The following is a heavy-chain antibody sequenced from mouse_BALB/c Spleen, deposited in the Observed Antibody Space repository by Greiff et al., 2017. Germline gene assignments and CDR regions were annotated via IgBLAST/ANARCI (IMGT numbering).Heavy chain of an antibody. CDR3: ATYSGSSYGIGY. V-gene: IGHV1-54*01. CDR1: GYAFTNYL. J-gene: IGHJ2*01. CDR2: INPGSGGT. Sequence: VQLVESGAELVRPGASVKVSCKASGYAFTNYLIEWVKQRPGQGLEWIGVINPGSGGTNYNEKFKGKATLTADKSSSTAYMQLSSLTSDDSAVYFCATYSGSSYGIGYWGQGTTLTVSS. D-gene: IGHD1-1*01.